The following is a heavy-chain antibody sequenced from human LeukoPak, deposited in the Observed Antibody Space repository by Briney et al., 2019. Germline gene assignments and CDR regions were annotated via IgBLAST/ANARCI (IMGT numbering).Heavy chain of an antibody. CDR2: INSSGGTT. Sequence: GGSTRLSCAASGFTFSTFVMSWVRQAPGEGLEWVSIINSSGGTTYYADSVKGRFTISRDNSKNTLYLQMNSLRAEDTAVYYCAKHPGAGNFDYWGQGALVTVSS. D-gene: IGHD6-19*01. V-gene: IGHV3-23*01. CDR3: AKHPGAGNFDY. J-gene: IGHJ4*02. CDR1: GFTFSTFV.